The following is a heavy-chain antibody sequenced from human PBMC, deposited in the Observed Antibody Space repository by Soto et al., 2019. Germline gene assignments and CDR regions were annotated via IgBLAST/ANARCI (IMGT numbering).Heavy chain of an antibody. V-gene: IGHV1-46*01. Sequence: QVQLVQSGADVKKPGASVKVSCKASGYTFTNYYVQWVRQAPGQGLEWMGVIHPDGGHTTYSQKFQDRVTMTRDNFTSTIYMELISLRSEDTDVYYCERGDNDYWGQGALVTVSS. J-gene: IGHJ4*02. CDR2: IHPDGGHT. CDR3: ERGDNDY. CDR1: GYTFTNYY.